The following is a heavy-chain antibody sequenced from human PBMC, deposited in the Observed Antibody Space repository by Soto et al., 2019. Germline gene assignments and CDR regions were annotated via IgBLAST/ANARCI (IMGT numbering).Heavy chain of an antibody. CDR1: GFTFSTYT. CDR3: AREDGVVGSSSAFDH. J-gene: IGHJ4*02. V-gene: IGHV3-21*01. CDR2: INGRSNYV. Sequence: GGSLRLSCVFSGFTFSTYTMNWVRQSPGKGLEWVSSINGRSNYVYYADSVKGRFTISRDNAKNSLYLQMNRLRAEDTAIYYCAREDGVVGSSSAFDHWGLGTLVTVSS. D-gene: IGHD1-26*01.